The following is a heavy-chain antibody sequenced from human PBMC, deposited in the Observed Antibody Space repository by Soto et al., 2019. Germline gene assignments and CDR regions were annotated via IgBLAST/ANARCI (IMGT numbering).Heavy chain of an antibody. J-gene: IGHJ6*02. CDR1: GFTFSSYA. Sequence: GSLRLSCAASGFTFSSYAMSWVRQAPGKGLEWVSAISGSGGSTYYADSVKGRFTISRDNSKNTLYLQMNSLRAEDTAVYYCASHTPQAARHYYYYGMDVWGQGTTVTVSS. V-gene: IGHV3-23*01. D-gene: IGHD6-6*01. CDR3: ASHTPQAARHYYYYGMDV. CDR2: ISGSGGST.